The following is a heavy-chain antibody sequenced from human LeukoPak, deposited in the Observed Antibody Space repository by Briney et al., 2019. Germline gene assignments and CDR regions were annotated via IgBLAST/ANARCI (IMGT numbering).Heavy chain of an antibody. CDR2: IKQDGSQK. V-gene: IGHV3-7*01. CDR3: ARENWANDY. D-gene: IGHD7-27*01. J-gene: IGHJ4*02. Sequence: GGSLRLSCAASGFTFTTYWMTWVRQAPGKGLEWVANIKQDGSQKYYVDSVKGRFTISRVNAKNSLYLQMNSLKAEDTAVYYCARENWANDYWGQGTLVTVSS. CDR1: GFTFTTYW.